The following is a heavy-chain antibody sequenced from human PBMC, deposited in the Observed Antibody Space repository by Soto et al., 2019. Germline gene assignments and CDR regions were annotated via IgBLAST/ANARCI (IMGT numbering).Heavy chain of an antibody. Sequence: GGSLRLSCSASGFTFSEYSMHWVRQAPGKGLQYVSTISSDGDITYYADSVKGRFTISRDNSKNTLYLQMNSLRPEDTAVYYCVKVSTFYDILTGYYSTNFFDPWGQGTQVTVS. CDR1: GFTFSEYS. V-gene: IGHV3-64D*06. J-gene: IGHJ5*02. D-gene: IGHD3-9*01. CDR3: VKVSTFYDILTGYYSTNFFDP. CDR2: ISSDGDIT.